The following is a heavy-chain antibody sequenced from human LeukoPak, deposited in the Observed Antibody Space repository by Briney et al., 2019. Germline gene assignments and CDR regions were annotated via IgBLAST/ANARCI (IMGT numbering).Heavy chain of an antibody. D-gene: IGHD5-24*01. CDR1: GYTFTSYY. CDR3: ARDIWLLGRDGYNYSDY. Sequence: ASVKVSCKASGYTFTSYYMHWVRQAPGQGLEWMGIINPSGGSTGYAQKFQGRVTMTRDTSTSTVYMELSSLRSEDTAVYYCARDIWLLGRDGYNYSDYWGQGTLVTVSS. CDR2: INPSGGST. V-gene: IGHV1-46*03. J-gene: IGHJ4*02.